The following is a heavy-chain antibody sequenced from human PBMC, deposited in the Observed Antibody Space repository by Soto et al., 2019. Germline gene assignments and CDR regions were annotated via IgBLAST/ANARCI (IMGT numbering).Heavy chain of an antibody. Sequence: ASVKVSCKASGYTFTTYYMHWVRQAPGQGLEWMGIINPSGGSTIYAQKFQGRVTLTRDTSTSTVYMELSSLTSDDTAVYYCGRSHITATGEPIDSWGQGTLVTVS. V-gene: IGHV1-46*03. J-gene: IGHJ4*02. D-gene: IGHD6-13*01. CDR3: GRSHITATGEPIDS. CDR1: GYTFTTYY. CDR2: INPSGGST.